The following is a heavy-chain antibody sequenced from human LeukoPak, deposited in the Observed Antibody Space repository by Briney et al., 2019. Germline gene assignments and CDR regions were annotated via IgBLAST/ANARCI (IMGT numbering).Heavy chain of an antibody. CDR1: GGSISSSSYY. Sequence: PSETLSLTCTVSGGSISSSSYYWGWIRQPPGKGLEWIGSIYYSGSTYYNPSLKSRVTISVDTSKNQFSLKLSSVTAADTAVYYCARDFSSWYGRVDNWFDPWGQGTLVTVSS. CDR2: IYYSGST. J-gene: IGHJ5*02. CDR3: ARDFSSWYGRVDNWFDP. V-gene: IGHV4-39*07. D-gene: IGHD6-13*01.